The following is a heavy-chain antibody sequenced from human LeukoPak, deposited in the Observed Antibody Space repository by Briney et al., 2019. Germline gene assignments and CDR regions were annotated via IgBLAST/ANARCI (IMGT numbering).Heavy chain of an antibody. CDR2: IHYSGST. Sequence: PSETLSLTCTVSGVSISSYYWSWIRQPPGKGLELMGYIHYSGSTNYNPSFKSRVTISVDTSKNQLSLKLSSVTAADTAVYYCARFSVAAAGTGWFDPWGQGTLVTVSA. D-gene: IGHD6-13*01. J-gene: IGHJ5*02. V-gene: IGHV4-59*01. CDR1: GVSISSYY. CDR3: ARFSVAAAGTGWFDP.